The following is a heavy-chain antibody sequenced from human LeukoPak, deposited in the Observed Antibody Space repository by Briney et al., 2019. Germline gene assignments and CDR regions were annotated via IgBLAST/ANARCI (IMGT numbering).Heavy chain of an antibody. D-gene: IGHD2-15*01. J-gene: IGHJ4*02. CDR2: INTGNSNT. CDR1: GYTFTSYA. Sequence: ASVKVSCKASGYTFTSYAMHWVRQAPGQSLEWMGWINTGNSNTKYSQEFQGRVTFTRDTSASTAYMELSSLRSEDMAVYYCARGIRGGKPYCSGGSCYSDDHPLFDYWGQGTLVTVSS. V-gene: IGHV1-3*03. CDR3: ARGIRGGKPYCSGGSCYSDDHPLFDY.